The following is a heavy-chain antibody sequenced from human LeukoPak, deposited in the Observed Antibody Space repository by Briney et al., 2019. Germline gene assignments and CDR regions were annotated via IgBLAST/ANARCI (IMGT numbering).Heavy chain of an antibody. J-gene: IGHJ4*02. V-gene: IGHV3-21*01. CDR3: AREWSY. Sequence: GGSLRLSCAASGFTFSSYNMNWVRQAPGKGLEWVSSISSSSSYINYADSVKGRFTISRDNAKNSLYLQMNSLRAEDTAVYYCAREWSYWGQGTLVTVSS. CDR1: GFTFSSYN. CDR2: ISSSSSYI. D-gene: IGHD3-3*01.